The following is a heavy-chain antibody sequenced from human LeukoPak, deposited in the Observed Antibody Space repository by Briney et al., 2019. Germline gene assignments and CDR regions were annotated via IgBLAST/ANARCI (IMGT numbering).Heavy chain of an antibody. V-gene: IGHV2-70*11. CDR1: GFSLRTRGMC. J-gene: IGHJ4*02. Sequence: SGPTLVNPPQTLTLTCTFSGFSLRTRGMCVSWIRQPPGKALEWVSRIDWDDDKYYSTSLKTRLTISKDTSKNQVVLTMTNMDPVDTATYFCARSNKYDSSGFYAGSYYFDYWGQGALVTVSS. CDR3: ARSNKYDSSGFYAGSYYFDY. CDR2: IDWDDDK. D-gene: IGHD3-22*01.